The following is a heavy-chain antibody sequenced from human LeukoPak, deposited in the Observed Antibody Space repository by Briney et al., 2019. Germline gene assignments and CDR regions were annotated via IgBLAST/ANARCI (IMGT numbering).Heavy chain of an antibody. D-gene: IGHD3-10*01. J-gene: IGHJ3*02. CDR3: AGVFMIRGVTYDVFDI. CDR2: ISSSSSYI. V-gene: IGHV3-21*01. Sequence: GGSLRLSCAASGFTFSNYRMNWVRLAPGKGLEWVSSISSSSSYIYYADSVKGRFTISRDNAKNSLYLQLNSLRAEDTAAYYCAGVFMIRGVTYDVFDIWGQGTMATVSS. CDR1: GFTFSNYR.